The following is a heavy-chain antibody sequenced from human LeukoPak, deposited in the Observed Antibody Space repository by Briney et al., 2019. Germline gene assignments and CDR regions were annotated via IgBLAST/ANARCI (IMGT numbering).Heavy chain of an antibody. Sequence: GSSVKVSCKASGGTFSSCAISWVRQAPGQGLEWMGGIIPIFGTVNYAQKFQGRVTITADKSTSTAYMELSSLRSEDTAVYYCARSLFRFLEWSYRSYYYYYMDVWGKGTTVTVSS. CDR3: ARSLFRFLEWSYRSYYYYYMDV. D-gene: IGHD3-3*01. V-gene: IGHV1-69*06. CDR1: GGTFSSCA. J-gene: IGHJ6*03. CDR2: IIPIFGTV.